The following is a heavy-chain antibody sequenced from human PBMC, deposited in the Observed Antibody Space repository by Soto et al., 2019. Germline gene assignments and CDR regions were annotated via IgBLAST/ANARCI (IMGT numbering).Heavy chain of an antibody. CDR1: GFTFGDYA. Sequence: GGSLRLSCTASGFTFGDYAMSWFRQAPGKGLEWVGFIRSKAYGGTTEYAASVKGRFTISRDDSKSIAYLQMNSLKTEDTAVYYCTRENVVVVAAREELNYYYYYMDVWGKGTTVTVS. J-gene: IGHJ6*03. CDR3: TRENVVVVAAREELNYYYYYMDV. V-gene: IGHV3-49*03. CDR2: IRSKAYGGTT. D-gene: IGHD2-15*01.